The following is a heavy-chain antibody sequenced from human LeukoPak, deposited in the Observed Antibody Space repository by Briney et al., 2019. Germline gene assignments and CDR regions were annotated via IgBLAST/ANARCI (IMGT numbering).Heavy chain of an antibody. CDR1: GFSFSTSGVG. J-gene: IGHJ4*02. D-gene: IGHD6-13*01. V-gene: IGHV2-5*02. Sequence: SGPTLVKPTQTLTLTCTFSGFSFSTSGVGVVWIRQPPGKALEWLALIYWDDDKRYSPSVMDRITITKDTSKNQVVLTMTEMDPVDTATYYCAHRRAYSSRIRYWGQGALVTVSS. CDR3: AHRRAYSSRIRY. CDR2: IYWDDDK.